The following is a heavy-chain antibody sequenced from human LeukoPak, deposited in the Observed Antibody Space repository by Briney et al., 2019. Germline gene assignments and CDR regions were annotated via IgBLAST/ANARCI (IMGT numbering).Heavy chain of an antibody. V-gene: IGHV4-59*08. CDR3: ARYYCSGGSCYHPGFDY. CDR1: GGSIRSFY. J-gene: IGHJ4*02. D-gene: IGHD2-15*01. Sequence: SETLSLTCTVSGGSIRSFYCSWILQPPGKGLEWIGYTSYSGSTNYNPSLKSRVTISVDTSKNQFSLKLTSVTAADTAVYYCARYYCSGGSCYHPGFDYWGQGTLVTVSS. CDR2: TSYSGST.